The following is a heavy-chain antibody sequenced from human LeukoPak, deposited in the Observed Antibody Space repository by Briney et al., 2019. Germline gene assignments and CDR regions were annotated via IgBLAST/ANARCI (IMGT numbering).Heavy chain of an antibody. V-gene: IGHV1-46*01. D-gene: IGHD3-22*01. CDR3: ARDERYDSSGYPFDY. CDR2: INPSDGST. CDR1: GYSFTYHY. Sequence: ASVKVSCKASGYSFTYHYMHWLRQAPGQGLEWIGIINPSDGSTTYAQKFQGRVTMTRDTSISTAYMELSRLRSDDTAVYYCARDERYDSSGYPFDYWGQGTLVTVSS. J-gene: IGHJ4*02.